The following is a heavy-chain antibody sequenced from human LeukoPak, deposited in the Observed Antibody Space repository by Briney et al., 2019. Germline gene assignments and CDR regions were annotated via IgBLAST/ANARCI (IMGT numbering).Heavy chain of an antibody. D-gene: IGHD1-26*01. CDR3: AKYPGGFTGIVNYYHMDV. Sequence: GGSLRLSCAASGFTFSSYAMSWVRQAPGKGLEWVSAISGSGGSTHYADSVKGRFTISRDNSKNTLYLQMNSLRAEDTALYYCAKYPGGFTGIVNYYHMDVWGKGTTVTVSS. V-gene: IGHV3-23*01. CDR2: ISGSGGST. J-gene: IGHJ6*03. CDR1: GFTFSSYA.